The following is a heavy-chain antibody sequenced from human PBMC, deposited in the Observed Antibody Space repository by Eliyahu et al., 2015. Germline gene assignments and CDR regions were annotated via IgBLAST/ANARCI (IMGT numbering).Heavy chain of an antibody. CDR2: MNXNSGNT. V-gene: IGHV1-8*01. J-gene: IGHJ4*02. Sequence: QVQLVQSGAEVKKXGAXVKVSCKTXGXXFTSXDXNWVRQATGQGLEWMGWMNXNSGNTGYAQKFQGRVTMTRNTSISTAYMELSSLTSEDTAVYYCARGLKKDYGSGSYIRSFDYWGQGTLVTVSS. CDR3: ARGLKKDYGSGSYIRSFDY. D-gene: IGHD3-10*01. CDR1: GXXFTSXD.